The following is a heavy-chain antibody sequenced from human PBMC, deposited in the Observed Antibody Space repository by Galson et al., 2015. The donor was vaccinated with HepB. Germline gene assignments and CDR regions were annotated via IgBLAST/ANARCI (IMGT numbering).Heavy chain of an antibody. CDR3: ARVKAYSSGWWRALFDY. CDR1: GFSFSSYW. V-gene: IGHV3-7*01. Sequence: ALRLSCAAAGFSFSSYWMSWVRQAPGKGLEGVANINQDGSEKYYVDSVKGRFTISRDNAKNSLYLQMNSLRAEDTAVYYCARVKAYSSGWWRALFDYWGQGTLVTVSS. J-gene: IGHJ4*02. CDR2: INQDGSEK. D-gene: IGHD6-19*01.